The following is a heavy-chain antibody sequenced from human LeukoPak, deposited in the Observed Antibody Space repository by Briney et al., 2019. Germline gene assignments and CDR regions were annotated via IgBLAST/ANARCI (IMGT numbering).Heavy chain of an antibody. V-gene: IGHV3-23*01. CDR3: ARGEVYSSSWYGYYFDY. CDR1: GFTFSDYA. D-gene: IGHD6-13*01. J-gene: IGHJ4*02. CDR2: ISGSGGRS. Sequence: GGSLRLSCAASGFTFSDYAMNWVHQAPGKGLEWVSSISGSGGRSYYADSVKGRFTISRDNSKNTLYLQMNSLRAEDTAVYYCARGEVYSSSWYGYYFDYWGQGTLVTVSS.